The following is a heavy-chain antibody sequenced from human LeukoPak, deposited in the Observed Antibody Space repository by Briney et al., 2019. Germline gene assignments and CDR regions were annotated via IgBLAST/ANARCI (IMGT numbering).Heavy chain of an antibody. CDR3: ARGAEDVLAGDDDFYFDN. J-gene: IGHJ4*02. CDR1: GFTSSSYA. CDR2: IYYSGST. Sequence: PGGSLRLSCAASGFTSSSYAMSWVRQAPGKGLEWIGYIYYSGSTFHNPSLKSRVSMSVDTSKNQFSLNLSSVTAADTAVYFCARGAEDVLAGDDDFYFDNWGQGSLVTVSS. V-gene: IGHV4-59*12. D-gene: IGHD3-9*01.